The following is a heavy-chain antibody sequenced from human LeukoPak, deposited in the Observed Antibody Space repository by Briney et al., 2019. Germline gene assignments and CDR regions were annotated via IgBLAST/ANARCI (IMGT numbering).Heavy chain of an antibody. J-gene: IGHJ4*02. V-gene: IGHV3-30*18. CDR1: GFTFSSYG. CDR2: ISYDGSNK. Sequence: GGSLRLSCAASGFTFSSYGMHWVRQAPGKGLEWVAVISYDGSNKYYADSVKGRFTISRDNSKNMLYLQMNSLRAEDTAVYYCVKGRISEDGLDFWGQGTLVTVSS. CDR3: VKGRISEDGLDF. D-gene: IGHD6-13*01.